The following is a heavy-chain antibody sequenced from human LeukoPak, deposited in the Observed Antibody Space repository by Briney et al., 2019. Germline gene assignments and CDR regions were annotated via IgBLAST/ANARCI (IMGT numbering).Heavy chain of an antibody. V-gene: IGHV3-23*01. J-gene: IGHJ3*02. CDR3: AKRGITIFGVSAFDI. Sequence: GGSLRLSCAASGFSFSSYAMSWVRQAPGKGLEWVSATSGSGGSTYYADSVKGRFTISRDNSKNTLYLQMNSLRAEDTAVYYCAKRGITIFGVSAFDIWGQGTMVTVSS. D-gene: IGHD3-3*01. CDR1: GFSFSSYA. CDR2: TSGSGGST.